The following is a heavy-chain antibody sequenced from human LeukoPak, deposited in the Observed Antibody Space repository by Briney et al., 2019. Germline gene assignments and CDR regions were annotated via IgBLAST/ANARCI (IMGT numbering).Heavy chain of an antibody. J-gene: IGHJ6*02. CDR3: AREYQLPPHRYYYYGMDV. Sequence: GASVKVSCKASGYTFTSYAMHWVRQAPGQRLEWLGWINAGNGNTKYSQKFQGRVTITRDTSASTAYMELSSLRSEDTAVYYCAREYQLPPHRYYYYGMDVWGQGTTVTVSS. V-gene: IGHV1-3*01. D-gene: IGHD2-2*01. CDR2: INAGNGNT. CDR1: GYTFTSYA.